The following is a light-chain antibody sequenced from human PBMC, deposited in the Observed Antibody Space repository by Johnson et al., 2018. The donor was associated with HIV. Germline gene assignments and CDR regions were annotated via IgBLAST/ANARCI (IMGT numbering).Light chain of an antibody. CDR1: SSNIGNNY. CDR3: GTWDSSLSAGGYV. CDR2: ENN. Sequence: QSVLTQPPSVSAAPGQKVTISCSESSSNIGNNYVSWYQQLPGTAPKLLIYENNKRPSGIPDRFSGSKSGTSATLGITGLQNGDEADYYCGTWDSSLSAGGYVFGTGTKVTVL. V-gene: IGLV1-51*02. J-gene: IGLJ1*01.